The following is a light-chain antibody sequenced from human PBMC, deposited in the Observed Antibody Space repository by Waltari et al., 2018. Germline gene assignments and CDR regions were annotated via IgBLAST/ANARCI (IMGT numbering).Light chain of an antibody. Sequence: DIVMTQSPATLSVSPGERATLSCRASPSVGTNVAWYQQRPGQAPRRLLYGASSRATGIPARFSGSGSGTDFTLTINSLQPEDFALYYCQQYHNWPPWAFGQGTKVEIK. J-gene: IGKJ1*01. CDR2: GAS. CDR3: QQYHNWPPWA. CDR1: PSVGTN. V-gene: IGKV3-15*01.